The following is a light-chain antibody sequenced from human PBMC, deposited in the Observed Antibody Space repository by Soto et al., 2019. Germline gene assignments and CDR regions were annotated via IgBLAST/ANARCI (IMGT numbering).Light chain of an antibody. J-gene: IGLJ1*01. CDR1: STNIGASYG. V-gene: IGLV1-40*01. CDR2: GNT. CDR3: QSDNSTLGARYV. Sequence: QSVLTQPPSVSQAPLLRVSIPCTGSSTNIGASYGVHCYPQRPGTATKRLIVGNTIRPSGVPDRFSASSSVTSASLAIPGLQAEDEGDYYCQSDNSTLGARYVFGTGTKGTAL.